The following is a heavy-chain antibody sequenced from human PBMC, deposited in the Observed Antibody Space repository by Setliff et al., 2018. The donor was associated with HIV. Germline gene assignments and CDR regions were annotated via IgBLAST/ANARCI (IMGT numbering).Heavy chain of an antibody. D-gene: IGHD4-17*01. Sequence: ASVKVSCKASGYTFINYAMNWVRQAPGQGLEWMGWINTHTGSPTYAQAFTGRFVFSVDTSVSTAYLQISSLKAEDTAVYYCARALYGDYGGDLNWLDPWGQGTLVTVSS. CDR3: ARALYGDYGGDLNWLDP. V-gene: IGHV7-4-1*02. CDR2: INTHTGSP. CDR1: GYTFINYA. J-gene: IGHJ5*02.